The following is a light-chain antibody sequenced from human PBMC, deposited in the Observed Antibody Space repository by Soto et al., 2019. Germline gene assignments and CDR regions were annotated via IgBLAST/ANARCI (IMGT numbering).Light chain of an antibody. CDR2: GAS. CDR3: QQYASSLLT. CDR1: QTVSSSY. Sequence: EVVLSQSPCTLSLSPGERATLSCRASQTVSSSYLAWYQQKPGQAPRLLIYGASSRATGIPDRFSGSGSGTDFTLTISRLEPEDFAVYYCQQYASSLLTFGGGTKVDIK. J-gene: IGKJ4*01. V-gene: IGKV3-20*01.